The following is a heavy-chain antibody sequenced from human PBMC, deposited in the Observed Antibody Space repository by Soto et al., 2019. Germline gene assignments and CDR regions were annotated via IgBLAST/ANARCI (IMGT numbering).Heavy chain of an antibody. CDR1: GYTLTELS. CDR2: FDPEDGET. V-gene: IGHV1-24*01. J-gene: IGHJ4*02. CDR3: ATRGVSRYDFWSGLDY. Sequence: ASVKVSCTVSGYTLTELSMHWVRQAPGKGLEWMGGFDPEDGETIYAQKFQGRVTMTEDTSTDTAYMELSSLRSEDTAVYYCATRGVSRYDFWSGLDYWGQGTLVTVSS. D-gene: IGHD3-3*01.